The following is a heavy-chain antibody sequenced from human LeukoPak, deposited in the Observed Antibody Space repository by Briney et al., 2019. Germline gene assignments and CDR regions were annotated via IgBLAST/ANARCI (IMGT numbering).Heavy chain of an antibody. D-gene: IGHD6-19*01. J-gene: IGHJ5*02. Sequence: PGGSLRLSCAASGFTFSSYSMNWVRQAPGKGLEWVSSISSSSSYIYYADSVKGRFTISRDNAKNSLYLQMNSLRAEDTAVYYCARWMTVALNWFDPWGRGTLVTVSS. CDR3: ARWMTVALNWFDP. CDR2: ISSSSSYI. V-gene: IGHV3-21*01. CDR1: GFTFSSYS.